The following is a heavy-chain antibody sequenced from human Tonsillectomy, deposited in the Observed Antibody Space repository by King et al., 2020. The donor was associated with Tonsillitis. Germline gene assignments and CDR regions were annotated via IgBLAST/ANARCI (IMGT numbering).Heavy chain of an antibody. V-gene: IGHV3-23*04. Sequence: VQLVESGGGLVQPGGSLRLSCAASGFTFSSYAMSWVRQAPGKGLEWVSAISGSGGSTYYADSVKGRFTIPRDNSKNTLYLQMNSLRAEDTAVYYCAKAPYDFWSGYYYFDYWGQGTLVTVSS. CDR3: AKAPYDFWSGYYYFDY. J-gene: IGHJ4*02. CDR2: ISGSGGST. D-gene: IGHD3-3*01. CDR1: GFTFSSYA.